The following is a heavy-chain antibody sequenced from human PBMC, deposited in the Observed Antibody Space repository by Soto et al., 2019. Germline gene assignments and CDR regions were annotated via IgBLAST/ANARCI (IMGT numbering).Heavy chain of an antibody. D-gene: IGHD4-4*01. Sequence: SETLSLTCTVSGGSISSYYWSWIRQPPGKGLEWIGYIYYSGSTNYNPSLKSRVTISVDTSKNQFSLKLSSVTAADTAVYYCAREGFHWLTRVNYGMDVWGQGTTVTVSS. J-gene: IGHJ6*02. CDR3: AREGFHWLTRVNYGMDV. V-gene: IGHV4-59*01. CDR2: IYYSGST. CDR1: GGSISSYY.